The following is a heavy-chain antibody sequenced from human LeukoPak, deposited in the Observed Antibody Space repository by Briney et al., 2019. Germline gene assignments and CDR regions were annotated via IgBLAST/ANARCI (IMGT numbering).Heavy chain of an antibody. V-gene: IGHV4-30-2*01. D-gene: IGHD1-26*01. CDR1: GGSISSGSYS. Sequence: PSQTLSLTCAVSGGSISSGSYSWSWIRQPPGKGLEWIGYIYPRGSTYYNPSPKSRVTISVDTSKNQFSLKLSSVTAADTAVYYCARGLHSWVWYFDLWGRGTLVTVSS. CDR3: ARGLHSWVWYFDL. CDR2: IYPRGST. J-gene: IGHJ2*01.